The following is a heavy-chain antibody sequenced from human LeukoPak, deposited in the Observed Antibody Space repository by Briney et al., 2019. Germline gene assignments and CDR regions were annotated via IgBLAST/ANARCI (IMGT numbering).Heavy chain of an antibody. V-gene: IGHV1-69*06. Sequence: GASVKVSCKASGGTFSSYAISWVRQAPGQGLEWMGGIIPIFGTANYAQKFQGRVTITADKSTSTAYMELSSLRSEDTAVYYCASAWGLRFSAPVDYWGQGTLVTVSS. D-gene: IGHD3-3*01. CDR1: GGTFSSYA. J-gene: IGHJ4*02. CDR2: IIPIFGTA. CDR3: ASAWGLRFSAPVDY.